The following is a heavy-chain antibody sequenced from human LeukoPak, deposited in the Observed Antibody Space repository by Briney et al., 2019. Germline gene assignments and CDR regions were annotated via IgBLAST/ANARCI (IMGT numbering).Heavy chain of an antibody. CDR1: EFTFSSYG. CDR2: IRHDGSNK. V-gene: IGHV3-30*02. Sequence: GGPLRLSCAASEFTFSSYGIHWVRQAPGKGLEWVAFIRHDGSNKYYADSVKGRFTVSKDNSKNTLYLQMNSLRVEDTAMYYCAKDQGYYDSSGYQYYFEYWGQGTLVTVSS. CDR3: AKDQGYYDSSGYQYYFEY. D-gene: IGHD3-22*01. J-gene: IGHJ4*02.